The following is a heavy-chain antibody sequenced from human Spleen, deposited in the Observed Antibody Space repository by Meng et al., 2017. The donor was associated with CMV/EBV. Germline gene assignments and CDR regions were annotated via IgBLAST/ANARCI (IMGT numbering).Heavy chain of an antibody. V-gene: IGHV4-34*01. D-gene: IGHD5-12*01. Sequence: SETLSLTCAVYGGSFSGYYWSWIRQPPGKGLEWMGEINHSGSTNYNPSLKSRVTISVDTSKNQFTLKLSSVTAADTAVYYCARVLYSGYDLNDAFDIWCQGTMVTVSS. CDR1: GGSFSGYY. J-gene: IGHJ3*02. CDR2: INHSGST. CDR3: ARVLYSGYDLNDAFDI.